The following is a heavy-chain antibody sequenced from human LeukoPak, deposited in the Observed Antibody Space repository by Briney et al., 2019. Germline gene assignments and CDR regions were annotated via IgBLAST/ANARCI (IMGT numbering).Heavy chain of an antibody. CDR1: GGSFSGYY. J-gene: IGHJ4*02. D-gene: IGHD6-6*01. CDR2: INHSGST. CDR3: ARHSKQLGRFDY. Sequence: SETLSLTCAVYGGSFSGYYWSWIRQPPGKGLEWIGEINHSGSTNYNPSLKSRVTISVDTSKNQFSLKLSSVTAADTAVYYCARHSKQLGRFDYWGQGTLVTVSS. V-gene: IGHV4-34*01.